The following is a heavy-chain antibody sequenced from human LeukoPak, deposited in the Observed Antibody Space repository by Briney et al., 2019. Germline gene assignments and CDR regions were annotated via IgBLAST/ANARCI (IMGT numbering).Heavy chain of an antibody. J-gene: IGHJ4*02. CDR3: ARGVGGYCSGTSCLFDY. Sequence: SETLSLTCTVSGGSISSGSYYWNWIRQRPGKGLEWIGYVYHTGSTYYNPSLISRLTISVDTPENQFSLRPTYVTAADTAVYYCARGVGGYCSGTSCLFDYWGQGILVTVSS. V-gene: IGHV4-31*03. CDR1: GGSISSGSYY. CDR2: VYHTGST. D-gene: IGHD2-2*01.